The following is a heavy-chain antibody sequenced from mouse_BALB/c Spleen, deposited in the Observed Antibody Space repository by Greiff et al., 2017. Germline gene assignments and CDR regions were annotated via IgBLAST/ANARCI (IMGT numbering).Heavy chain of an antibody. V-gene: IGHV5-4*02. D-gene: IGHD1-1*01. CDR2: ISDGGSYT. Sequence: EVQGVESGGGLVKPGGSLKLSCAASGFTFSDYYMYWVRQTPEKRLEWVATISDGGSYTYYPDSVKGRFTISRDNAKNNLYLQMSSLKSEDTAMYYCARDRGIYYYGSSYWYFDVWGAGTTVTVSS. CDR3: ARDRGIYYYGSSYWYFDV. CDR1: GFTFSDYY. J-gene: IGHJ1*01.